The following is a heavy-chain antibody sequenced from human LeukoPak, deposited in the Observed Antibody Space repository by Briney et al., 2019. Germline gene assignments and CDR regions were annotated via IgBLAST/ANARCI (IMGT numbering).Heavy chain of an antibody. CDR2: IHYGGST. Sequence: PSETLSLTCTVSGGSITSGDYYWSWVRQPPGKGLEWIGYIHYGGSTYYNPSLKSRLSISVDMSKNQFSLKLSSVTAADTAVYYCARIDYGSNVYYFDYWGRGTLVSVSA. J-gene: IGHJ4*02. CDR1: GGSITSGDYY. V-gene: IGHV4-30-4*01. CDR3: ARIDYGSNVYYFDY. D-gene: IGHD4-23*01.